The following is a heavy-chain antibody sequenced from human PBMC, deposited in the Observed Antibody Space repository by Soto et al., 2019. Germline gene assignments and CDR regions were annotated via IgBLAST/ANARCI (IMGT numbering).Heavy chain of an antibody. CDR1: GLSFSGYY. CDR2: INHSGST. J-gene: IGHJ1*01. Sequence: SETLSLTFAVYGLSFSGYYLNCIRQPPGKGLEWIGEINHSGSTNYNPSLKSRVTISVDTSKNQFSLKLSSVTAADTAVYYCARGVGLRFLEWPLSAEYFQHWGQG. D-gene: IGHD3-3*01. CDR3: ARGVGLRFLEWPLSAEYFQH. V-gene: IGHV4-34*01.